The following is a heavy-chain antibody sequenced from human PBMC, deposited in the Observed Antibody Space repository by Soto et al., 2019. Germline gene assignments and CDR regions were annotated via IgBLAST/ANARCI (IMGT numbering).Heavy chain of an antibody. Sequence: QVQLVQSGAEVKKPGASVKVSCKASGYTFTSYDINWVRQATGQGLEWMGWMNPNSGNTGYAQKCQGRVTMTRNTSISTAYMEQSSLRSEDKAVYYCARRWREWRRFPEGDDAFDIWGQGTMVPVSS. CDR1: GYTFTSYD. J-gene: IGHJ3*02. D-gene: IGHD5-12*01. CDR2: MNPNSGNT. V-gene: IGHV1-8*01. CDR3: ARRWREWRRFPEGDDAFDI.